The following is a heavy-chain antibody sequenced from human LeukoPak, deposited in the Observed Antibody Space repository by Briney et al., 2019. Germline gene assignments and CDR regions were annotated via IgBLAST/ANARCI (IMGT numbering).Heavy chain of an antibody. Sequence: PSETLSLTCTVSGGSTSSYYWSWIRQPPGKGLEWIGYIYYSGSTNYNPSLKSRVTISVDTSKNHFSLKLSSVTAADTAVYYCARGYSYGYGDAFDIWGQGTMVTVSS. CDR2: IYYSGST. CDR1: GGSTSSYY. D-gene: IGHD5-18*01. CDR3: ARGYSYGYGDAFDI. V-gene: IGHV4-59*01. J-gene: IGHJ3*02.